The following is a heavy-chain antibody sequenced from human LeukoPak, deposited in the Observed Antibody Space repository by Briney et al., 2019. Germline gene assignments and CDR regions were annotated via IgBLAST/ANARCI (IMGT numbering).Heavy chain of an antibody. CDR2: ISAYNGNT. CDR3: GRDGSPWGSSGTNWFDP. CDR1: GYTFTSYG. V-gene: IGHV1-18*01. J-gene: IGHJ5*02. Sequence: GASVKVSCKASGYTFTSYGISWVRRAPGQGLEWMGWISAYNGNTNYAQKLQGRVTMTTDTSTSTAYMELRSLRSDDTAVYYCGRDGSPWGSSGTNWFDPWGQGTLVTVSS. D-gene: IGHD6-19*01.